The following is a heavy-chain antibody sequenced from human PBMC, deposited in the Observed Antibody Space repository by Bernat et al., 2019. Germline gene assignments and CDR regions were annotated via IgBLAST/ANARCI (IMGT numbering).Heavy chain of an antibody. Sequence: QVQLVESGGGLVKPGGSLRLSCAASGFTFSDYYMSWIRQAPGKGLEWVSYISSSSSYTNYADSVKGRFTISRDNAKNSLYLQMNSLRAEDTAVYYCARKERIAVAGTVTEYFQHWGQGTLVTVSS. CDR1: GFTFSDYY. V-gene: IGHV3-11*06. D-gene: IGHD6-19*01. CDR3: ARKERIAVAGTVTEYFQH. J-gene: IGHJ1*01. CDR2: ISSSSSYT.